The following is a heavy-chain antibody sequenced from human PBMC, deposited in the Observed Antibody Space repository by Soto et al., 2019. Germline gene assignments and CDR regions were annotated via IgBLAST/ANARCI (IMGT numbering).Heavy chain of an antibody. D-gene: IGHD6-13*01. CDR1: GGSISSGGYY. CDR2: IYYSGST. J-gene: IGHJ4*02. CDR3: AAGNIAEYYFDY. V-gene: IGHV4-31*03. Sequence: QVQLQESGPGLVKPSQTLSLNCTVSGGSISSGGYYWSWIRQHPGKGLEWIGYIYYSGSTYYNPPLKSRVTISVDTSKNQSSLKLSSVTAADTAVYFCAAGNIAEYYFDYWGQGTLVTVSS.